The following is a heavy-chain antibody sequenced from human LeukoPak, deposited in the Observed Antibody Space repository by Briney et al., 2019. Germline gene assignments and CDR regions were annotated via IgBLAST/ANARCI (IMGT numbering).Heavy chain of an antibody. CDR3: ARDPGTRGYSYGGKAGFDY. V-gene: IGHV4-34*01. D-gene: IGHD5-18*01. J-gene: IGHJ4*02. Sequence: PSETQSLTCTVSGGSISSYYWSWIRQPPGKGLEWIGEINHSGSTNYNPSLKSRVTISAGTSKNQFSLKLSSVTAADTAVYYCARDPGTRGYSYGGKAGFDYWGQGTLVTVSS. CDR2: INHSGST. CDR1: GGSISSYY.